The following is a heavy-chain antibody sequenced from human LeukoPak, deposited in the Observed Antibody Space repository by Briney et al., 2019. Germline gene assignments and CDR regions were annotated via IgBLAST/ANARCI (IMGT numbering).Heavy chain of an antibody. V-gene: IGHV1-69*05. CDR3: ARDLPYCSGGSCYPHNWFDP. J-gene: IGHJ5*02. CDR1: GGTFSSYA. Sequence: GASVKVSCKASGGTFSSYAISWVRQAPGQGLEWMGRIIPIFGTANYAQKFQGRVTITTDESTSTAYMELSSLRSEDTAVYYCARDLPYCSGGSCYPHNWFDPRGQGTLVTVSS. D-gene: IGHD2-15*01. CDR2: IIPIFGTA.